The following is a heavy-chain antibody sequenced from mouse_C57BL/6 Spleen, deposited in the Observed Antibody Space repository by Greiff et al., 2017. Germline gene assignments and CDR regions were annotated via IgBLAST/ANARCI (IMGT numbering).Heavy chain of an antibody. CDR3: ARGTVPYYFDH. V-gene: IGHV3-6*01. CDR1: GYSITSGYY. Sequence: ESGPGLVKPSQSLSLTCSVTGYSITSGYYWNWIRQFPGNKLEWMGYISYDGSNNYNPSLKNRISITRDTSKNQFFLKLNSVTTEDTATYYCARGTVPYYFDHWGQGTTLTVSS. CDR2: ISYDGSN. J-gene: IGHJ2*01.